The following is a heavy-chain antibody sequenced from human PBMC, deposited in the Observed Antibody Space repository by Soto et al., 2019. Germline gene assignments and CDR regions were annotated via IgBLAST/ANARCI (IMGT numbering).Heavy chain of an antibody. CDR2: IYHSGST. V-gene: IGHV4-4*02. CDR1: GGSISSSNW. Sequence: QVQLQESGPGLVKPSGTLSLTCAVSGGSISSSNWWRWVRQPPGKGLEWIGEIYHSGSTNYNPSLKSRVTISVDKSNNQFSLKLSSVTAADTAVYYCASRAVAGTVFYYYYGMDVWGQGTTVTVSS. D-gene: IGHD6-19*01. CDR3: ASRAVAGTVFYYYYGMDV. J-gene: IGHJ6*02.